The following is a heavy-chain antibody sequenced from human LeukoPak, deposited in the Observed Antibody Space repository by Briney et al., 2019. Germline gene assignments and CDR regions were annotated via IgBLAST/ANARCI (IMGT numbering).Heavy chain of an antibody. CDR2: IKKDGSEK. J-gene: IGHJ4*02. CDR3: ARIKYYYDSSGYYGDFDY. V-gene: IGHV3-7*04. Sequence: GGSLRLSCAASGFTFSSYWMSWVRQAPGKGRNGWPNIKKDGSEKYYVDSVKGRFTISRDNAKNSLYLQMNSLRAEDTAVYYCARIKYYYDSSGYYGDFDYWGQGTLVTVSS. CDR1: GFTFSSYW. D-gene: IGHD3-22*01.